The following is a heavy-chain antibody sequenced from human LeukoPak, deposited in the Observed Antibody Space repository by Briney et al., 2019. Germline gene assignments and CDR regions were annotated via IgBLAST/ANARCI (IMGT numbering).Heavy chain of an antibody. CDR1: GYIFSNYG. J-gene: IGHJ4*02. CDR3: ARDHAGSYYDVWSGYYNDDGGADY. Sequence: GASVKVSCKASGYIFSNYGISWVRQAPGQGLEWMGWISGHNGNTNYAQKVQDRVTMTTDTSTNTAYMELKTLRSDDMAVYFCARDHAGSYYDVWSGYYNDDGGADYWGQGTLVTVSS. V-gene: IGHV1-18*03. D-gene: IGHD3-3*01. CDR2: ISGHNGNT.